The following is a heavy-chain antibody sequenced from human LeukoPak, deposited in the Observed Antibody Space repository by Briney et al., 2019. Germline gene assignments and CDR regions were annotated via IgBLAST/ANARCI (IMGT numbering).Heavy chain of an antibody. CDR2: VSGSGGST. J-gene: IGHJ4*02. CDR3: AKGSLYYYDSGGYRYFDY. Sequence: GGSLRLSCAASGFTFSSYAMSWVRQAPGKGLEWVSSVSGSGGSTYYADSVKGRFTISRDNSKNTLYLQMNSLRAEDTAVYYCAKGSLYYYDSGGYRYFDYWGQGTLVTASS. V-gene: IGHV3-23*01. D-gene: IGHD3-22*01. CDR1: GFTFSSYA.